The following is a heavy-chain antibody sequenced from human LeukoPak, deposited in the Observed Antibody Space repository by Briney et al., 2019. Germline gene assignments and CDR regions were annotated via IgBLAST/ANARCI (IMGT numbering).Heavy chain of an antibody. CDR3: ARVAVVTSNFDY. J-gene: IGHJ4*02. CDR2: IYSGGST. CDR1: GVTVSSSY. V-gene: IGHV3-53*01. D-gene: IGHD4-23*01. Sequence: GGSLRLSCAASGVTVSSSYMSWVRQAPGKGLEWVSVIYSGGSTYYADSVTGRFTISRDNSKNTLYLQMNSLRAEDTAVYYCARVAVVTSNFDYWGQGTLVTVSS.